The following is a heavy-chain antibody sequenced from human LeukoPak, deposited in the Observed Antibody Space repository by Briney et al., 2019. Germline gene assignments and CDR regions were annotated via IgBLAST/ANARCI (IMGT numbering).Heavy chain of an antibody. CDR3: ARTIAASTMGFDP. D-gene: IGHD6-6*01. V-gene: IGHV1-69*04. Sequence: SVKVSCKGSGGTFSSYAISWVRQAPGQGLEWIGRIIPILGIANYAQKFQGRVTITADKSTSTAYMELSSLRSEDTAVYYCARTIAASTMGFDPWGQGTLVTVSS. CDR2: IIPILGIA. CDR1: GGTFSSYA. J-gene: IGHJ5*02.